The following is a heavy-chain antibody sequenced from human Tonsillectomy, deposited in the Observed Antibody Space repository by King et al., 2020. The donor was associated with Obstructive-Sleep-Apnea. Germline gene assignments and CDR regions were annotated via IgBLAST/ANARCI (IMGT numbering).Heavy chain of an antibody. CDR3: ARDRFPAYDILTGYYNWFDP. J-gene: IGHJ5*02. D-gene: IGHD3-9*01. CDR1: GGTFSSYA. Sequence: QLVQSGAEVKKPGSSVKVSCKASGGTFSSYAISWVRQAPGQGLEWMGGIIPILGIANYAQKFQGRVTITADKSTSTAYMELSSLRSEDTAVYYCARDRFPAYDILTGYYNWFDPWGQGTLVTVSS. V-gene: IGHV1-69*10. CDR2: IIPILGIA.